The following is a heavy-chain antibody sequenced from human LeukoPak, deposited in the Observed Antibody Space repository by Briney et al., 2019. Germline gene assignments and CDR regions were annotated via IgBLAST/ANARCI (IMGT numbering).Heavy chain of an antibody. Sequence: PGGSLRLSCAASGFTFSSYWMHWVRQAPGKGLVWVSRIHRDGSSTSYADSVKGRFTISRDNAKNTLYLQMNSLRGEDTAVYSCARGSRYYYDSSGYYNYWGQGTLVTVSS. V-gene: IGHV3-74*01. CDR3: ARGSRYYYDSSGYYNY. J-gene: IGHJ4*02. CDR1: GFTFSSYW. CDR2: IHRDGSST. D-gene: IGHD3-22*01.